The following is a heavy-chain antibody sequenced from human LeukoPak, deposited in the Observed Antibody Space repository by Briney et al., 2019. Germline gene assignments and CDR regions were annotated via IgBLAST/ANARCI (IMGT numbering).Heavy chain of an antibody. CDR2: VYYSGSS. V-gene: IGHV4-39*02. Sequence: SETLSLTCTVSGDSVSSSDYYWGWIRQPPGKGLEWIGNVYYSGSSNYNPSLKSRVTISVDTSNNHFSLKLSSVTAADTAVYYCTRRRHGTGYRGYWGQGTLVTVSS. J-gene: IGHJ4*02. CDR1: GDSVSSSDYY. D-gene: IGHD1-7*01. CDR3: TRRRHGTGYRGY.